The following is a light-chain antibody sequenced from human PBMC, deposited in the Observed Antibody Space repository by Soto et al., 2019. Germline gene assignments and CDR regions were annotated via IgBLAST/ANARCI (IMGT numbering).Light chain of an antibody. V-gene: IGKV3-20*01. CDR2: RAS. CDR3: QQYGSSPLT. CDR1: QSVTGSY. Sequence: EIVLTQSPGTLSLSPGERATLSCRASQSVTGSYLAWYQQKPGQAPKSLIYRASSRATGIPDRFSGSGSGTDFTLTISRLEPGDFAVYYCQQYGSSPLTFGGGTKVEIK. J-gene: IGKJ4*01.